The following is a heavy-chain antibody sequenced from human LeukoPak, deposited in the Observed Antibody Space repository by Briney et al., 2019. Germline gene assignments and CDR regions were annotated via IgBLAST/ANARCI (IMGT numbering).Heavy chain of an antibody. J-gene: IGHJ6*02. CDR2: ISGSGGST. CDR3: AKRGHCTNGVCYRDSYYYGMDV. CDR1: GFTFSSYA. D-gene: IGHD2-8*01. V-gene: IGHV3-23*01. Sequence: GGSLRLSCAASGFTFSSYAMSWVRQASGKGLEWVSAISGSGGSTYYADSVKGRFTISRDNSKNTLYLQMNSLRAEDTAVYYCAKRGHCTNGVCYRDSYYYGMDVWGQGTTVTVSS.